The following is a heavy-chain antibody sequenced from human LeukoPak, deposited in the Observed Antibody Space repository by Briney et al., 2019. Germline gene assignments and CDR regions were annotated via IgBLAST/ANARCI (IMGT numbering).Heavy chain of an antibody. J-gene: IGHJ4*02. V-gene: IGHV3-30*03. CDR1: GFTFSSFG. CDR3: ARAGQGYCTSASRYLSLDY. CDR2: ISYDGSSK. D-gene: IGHD2-2*01. Sequence: GGSLRLSCAASGFTFSSFGMHWVRQAPGKGLEWVAGISYDGSSKYYADSVKGRFTISRDNSRNTLYLQMNSLRAEDTALYYCARAGQGYCTSASRYLSLDYWGQGTLVTVSS.